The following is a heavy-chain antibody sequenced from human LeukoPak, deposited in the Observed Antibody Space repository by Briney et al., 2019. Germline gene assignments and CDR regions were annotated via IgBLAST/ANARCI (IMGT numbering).Heavy chain of an antibody. CDR3: ASRLYSSSPTGMDV. CDR2: ISGSSTYI. J-gene: IGHJ6*02. CDR1: GFTFSSYS. V-gene: IGHV3-21*01. D-gene: IGHD6-13*01. Sequence: PGGSLRLSCAASGFTFSSYSMIWVRQAPGKGLEWVAFISGSSTYIYYADSVKGRFTISRDSAKNSLYLQMNSLRADDTSVYYCASRLYSSSPTGMDVWGQGTTVTVSS.